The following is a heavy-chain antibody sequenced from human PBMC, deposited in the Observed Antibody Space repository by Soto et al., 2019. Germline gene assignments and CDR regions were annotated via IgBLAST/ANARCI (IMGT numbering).Heavy chain of an antibody. CDR3: ARGAYYYGSGSYYIPYYYYGMDV. D-gene: IGHD3-10*01. J-gene: IGHJ6*02. Sequence: SVKVSCKASGGTFSSYAISWVRQAPGQGLEWMGGIIPIFGTANYAQKFRGRVTITADESTSTAYMELSSLRSEDTAVYYCARGAYYYGSGSYYIPYYYYGMDVWGQGTTVTVSS. CDR2: IIPIFGTA. V-gene: IGHV1-69*13. CDR1: GGTFSSYA.